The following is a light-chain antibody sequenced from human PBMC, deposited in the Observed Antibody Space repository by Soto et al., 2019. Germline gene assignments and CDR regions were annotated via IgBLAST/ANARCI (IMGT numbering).Light chain of an antibody. CDR1: QGISNG. CDR3: QQLNSFPLT. Sequence: DIQVTQSPSSLSASVGDRFTITCRAGQGISNGLSWYQQKPGQAPTLLIYAASTLQSGVPSRFRGSGSGTDFTLTISSLQPEDFDAYYCQQLNSFPLTFGGGTKVDIK. V-gene: IGKV1-9*01. CDR2: AAS. J-gene: IGKJ4*01.